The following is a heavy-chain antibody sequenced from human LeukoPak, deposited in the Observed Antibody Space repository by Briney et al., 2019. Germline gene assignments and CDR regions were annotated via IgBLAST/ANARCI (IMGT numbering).Heavy chain of an antibody. Sequence: GGSLRLSCAASGFTLRNYEMNWVRQAPGRGLEWVSFISCATTKYSDSVRGRFTISRDNAKNSLFLEMNSLRDEDTAVYYCARAMRSGYDYWGQGTLVTVSS. CDR1: GFTLRNYE. CDR3: ARAMRSGYDY. CDR2: ISCATT. J-gene: IGHJ4*02. D-gene: IGHD5-12*01. V-gene: IGHV3-48*03.